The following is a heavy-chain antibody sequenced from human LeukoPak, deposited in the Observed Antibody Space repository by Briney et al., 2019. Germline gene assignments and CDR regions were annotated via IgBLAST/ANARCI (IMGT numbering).Heavy chain of an antibody. D-gene: IGHD3-22*01. Sequence: GGSLRLSCTASGFTIDYYGMSWFRQAPGKGLEWVGFIRSKAYAGTTEYAASVKGRFTISRDDFKSIAYLQMNSLKTEDTAVYYCTRDHDSSGYYFGSNYWGQGTLVTVSS. CDR2: IRSKAYAGTT. CDR1: GFTIDYYG. CDR3: TRDHDSSGYYFGSNY. V-gene: IGHV3-49*03. J-gene: IGHJ4*02.